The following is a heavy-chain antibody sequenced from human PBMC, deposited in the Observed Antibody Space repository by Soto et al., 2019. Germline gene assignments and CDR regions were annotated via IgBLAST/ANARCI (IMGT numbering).Heavy chain of an antibody. CDR1: GGTFSGYA. V-gene: IGHV1-69*13. CDR2: IIPIFGTA. J-gene: IGHJ6*02. CDR3: ARGSSGYPYYYGMDV. Sequence: SAKVSCRASGGTFSGYAISWVRQAPGQGLEWMGGIIPIFGTANYAQKFQGRVTITADESTSTAYMELSSLRSEDTAVYYCARGSSGYPYYYGMDVWGQGTTVTVS. D-gene: IGHD3-22*01.